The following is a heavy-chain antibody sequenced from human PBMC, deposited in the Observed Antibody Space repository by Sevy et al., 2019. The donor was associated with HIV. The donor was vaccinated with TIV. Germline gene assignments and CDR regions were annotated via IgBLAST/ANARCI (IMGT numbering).Heavy chain of an antibody. D-gene: IGHD3-16*01. CDR2: IYYSGNT. CDR3: ARRAFLGDYFES. CDR1: SGSLGNYY. V-gene: IGHV4-59*08. Sequence: SETLSLTCSVSSGSLGNYYWYWIRQTPEKGLEWLGLIYYSGNTNYNPSLKSRVTMSIETSRNQFSLRLDSLTAADTAVYYCARRAFLGDYFESWGQGILVTVSS. J-gene: IGHJ4*03.